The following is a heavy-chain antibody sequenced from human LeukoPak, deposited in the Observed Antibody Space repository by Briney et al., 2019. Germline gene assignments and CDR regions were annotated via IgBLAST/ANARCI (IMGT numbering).Heavy chain of an antibody. Sequence: PGGSLRLSCAASGFTFSSYSMNWVRQAPGKGLEWASSISSSSSYIYYADSVKGRFTISRDNAKNSLYLQMNSLRAEDTAVYYCARGDGLSEPDVGGQYNWFDPWGQGTLVTVSS. J-gene: IGHJ5*02. CDR1: GFTFSSYS. CDR3: ARGDGLSEPDVGGQYNWFDP. CDR2: ISSSSSYI. D-gene: IGHD3/OR15-3a*01. V-gene: IGHV3-21*01.